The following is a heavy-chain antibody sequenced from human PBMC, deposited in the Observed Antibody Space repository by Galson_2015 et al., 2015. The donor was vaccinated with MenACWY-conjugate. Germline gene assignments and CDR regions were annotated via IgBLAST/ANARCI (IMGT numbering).Heavy chain of an antibody. Sequence: SLRLSCAVSGFTFTGYDFNWVRQAPGKGLEWLSYISKSGSPIYYADSVKGRFTISRDNTKKSLFLQMNSLTAADTAVYYCARVATSIHQYYYYMDVWGKGTPVCVSS. CDR3: ARVATSIHQYYYYMDV. J-gene: IGHJ6*03. CDR2: ISKSGSPI. D-gene: IGHD5-18*01. CDR1: GFTFTGYD. V-gene: IGHV3-48*03.